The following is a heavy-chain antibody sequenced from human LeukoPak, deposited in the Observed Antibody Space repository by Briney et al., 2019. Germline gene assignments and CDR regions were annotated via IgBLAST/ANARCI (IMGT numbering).Heavy chain of an antibody. CDR2: IYSSGST. D-gene: IGHD2-15*01. CDR3: ARHGSSRSPLNY. V-gene: IGHV4-59*08. J-gene: IGHJ4*02. Sequence: SETLSLICTVSGGSISNYYWSWIRQPPGKGLEWIGYIYSSGSTNYNPSLESRVTISVDTSKNQFSLKLSSVTAADTALYYCARHGSSRSPLNYWGQGTLVTVSS. CDR1: GGSISNYY.